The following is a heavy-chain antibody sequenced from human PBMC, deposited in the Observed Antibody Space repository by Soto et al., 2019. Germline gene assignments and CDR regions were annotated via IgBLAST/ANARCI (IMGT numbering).Heavy chain of an antibody. V-gene: IGHV1-18*01. D-gene: IGHD3-10*01. Sequence: HLVQSGPEVRKPGASITVSCKTFGDTFTNFGLSWVRQAPGQDLGWLGWIATYNSNRNHAQKFQGRRTLTTDTATSTAYMELKSLGYDDTDVYYCARVLRGVVNWFDPWGQGTLVTVSS. CDR1: GDTFTNFG. CDR2: IATYNSNR. J-gene: IGHJ5*02. CDR3: ARVLRGVVNWFDP.